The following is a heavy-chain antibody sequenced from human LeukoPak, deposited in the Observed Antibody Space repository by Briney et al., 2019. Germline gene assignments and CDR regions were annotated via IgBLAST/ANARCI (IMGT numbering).Heavy chain of an antibody. Sequence: GGTLRLSCAVSGITLSNYGTSWVRQPPGKGLEWVGGLSGSGGGTRYADSVQAKFTISRENPKNIPYLQMKSQSAENPAVYFAAKRGVVIRVIVVGFNREAYYFDSWGQGALVTVSS. D-gene: IGHD2-15*01. V-gene: IGHV3-23*01. CDR2: LSGSGGGT. CDR1: GITLSNYG. CDR3: AKRGVVIRVIVVGFNREAYYFDS. J-gene: IGHJ4*02.